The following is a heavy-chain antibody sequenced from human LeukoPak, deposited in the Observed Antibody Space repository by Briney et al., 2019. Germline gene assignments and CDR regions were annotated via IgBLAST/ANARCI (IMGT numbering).Heavy chain of an antibody. CDR3: ARQFCSGRSCPDYFDS. CDR2: IYSTGAT. J-gene: IGHJ4*02. D-gene: IGHD2-15*01. Sequence: PSETLSLACSVPGGSINGYYWSWVRQPPGKGLEWIGFIYSTGATGYNPSLKSRVTISVDTSNNHFSLKLSSVTAADTAVYYCARQFCSGRSCPDYFDSWGRGTLVTVSS. CDR1: GGSINGYY. V-gene: IGHV4-59*08.